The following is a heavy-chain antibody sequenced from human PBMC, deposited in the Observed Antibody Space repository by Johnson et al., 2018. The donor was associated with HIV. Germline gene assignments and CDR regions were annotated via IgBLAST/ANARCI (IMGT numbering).Heavy chain of an antibody. CDR3: ARVSRYCSGGSCLDGFDI. V-gene: IGHV3-20*04. Sequence: EVQLVESGGGVVRPGGSLKLSCAASGFIFHNYGMAWVRPAPGMGLEWVSGIDWNGGSTFYADSVKGRFTISRDNAKRSLYLQMNSLRAEDAALYYCARVSRYCSGGSCLDGFDIWGQGTMVTVSS. D-gene: IGHD2-15*01. J-gene: IGHJ3*02. CDR1: GFIFHNYG. CDR2: IDWNGGST.